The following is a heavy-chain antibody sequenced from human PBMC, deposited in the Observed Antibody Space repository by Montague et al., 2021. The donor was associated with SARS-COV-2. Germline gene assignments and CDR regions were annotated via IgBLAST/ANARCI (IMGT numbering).Heavy chain of an antibody. CDR1: GFTFSAFA. V-gene: IGHV3-30*04. CDR3: ARAYYDGISGRLDQ. J-gene: IGHJ4*02. CDR2: ISHDGIEV. D-gene: IGHD3-22*01. Sequence: SLRLSCAVSGFTFSAFAMIWVRQPPGKGLESVALISHDGIEVHCADSMKGRFTISRDNSQNTLFLQMNRLRPEDTAMYYCARAYYDGISGRLDQWGQGTLVTVSS.